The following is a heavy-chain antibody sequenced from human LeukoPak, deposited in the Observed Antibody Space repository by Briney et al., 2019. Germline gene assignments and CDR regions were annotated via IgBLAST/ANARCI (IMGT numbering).Heavy chain of an antibody. J-gene: IGHJ6*03. Sequence: ASVKVSCKASGYTFTSYGISWVRQAPGQGLEWMGWISAYNGNTNYAQKLQGRVTMTTDTSTSTAYMELRSLRSDDTAVYYCARALNYCSGGSCYYYYYMDVWGKGTTVTVSS. D-gene: IGHD2-15*01. CDR2: ISAYNGNT. V-gene: IGHV1-18*01. CDR3: ARALNYCSGGSCYYYYYMDV. CDR1: GYTFTSYG.